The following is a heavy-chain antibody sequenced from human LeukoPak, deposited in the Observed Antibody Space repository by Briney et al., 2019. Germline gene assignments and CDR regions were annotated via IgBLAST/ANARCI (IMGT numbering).Heavy chain of an antibody. J-gene: IGHJ4*02. V-gene: IGHV3-53*01. Sequence: GGSLRLSCAVSGFTVSSNYMSWVRQAPGKGLEWVSVIYSGGSTYYADSAKGRFTISRDNSKNTLYLQMNSLRAEDTAVYYCARENSGSPTLGFDDWGQGTLVTVSS. CDR2: IYSGGST. CDR3: ARENSGSPTLGFDD. D-gene: IGHD1-26*01. CDR1: GFTVSSNY.